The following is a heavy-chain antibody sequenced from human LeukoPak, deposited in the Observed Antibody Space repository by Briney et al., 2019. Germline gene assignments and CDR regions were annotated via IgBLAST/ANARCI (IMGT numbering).Heavy chain of an antibody. V-gene: IGHV4-34*01. Sequence: SETLSLTCAVYGGSFSGYYWSWIRQPPGKGLECIGEINHSGSTNYNPSLKSRVTIPVDTSKNQFSLKLSSVTAADTAVYYCASRDRMVRGVIISRWFDPWGQGTLVTVSS. CDR2: INHSGST. J-gene: IGHJ5*02. CDR1: GGSFSGYY. D-gene: IGHD3-10*01. CDR3: ASRDRMVRGVIISRWFDP.